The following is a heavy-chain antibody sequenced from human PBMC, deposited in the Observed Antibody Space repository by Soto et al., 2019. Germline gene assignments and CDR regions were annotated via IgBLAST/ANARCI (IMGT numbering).Heavy chain of an antibody. V-gene: IGHV4-59*11. CDR3: ATSRGTTSKNYFDY. Sequence: SETLSLTCTVSGGSISSHYWSWIRQPPGQGLEWIGYIYYSGSTNYNPSLKSRVTISVDTSKNQFSLKLSSVTAADTAVYYCATSRGTTSKNYFDYWGQGTLVTVSS. CDR1: GGSISSHY. J-gene: IGHJ4*02. D-gene: IGHD4-17*01. CDR2: IYYSGST.